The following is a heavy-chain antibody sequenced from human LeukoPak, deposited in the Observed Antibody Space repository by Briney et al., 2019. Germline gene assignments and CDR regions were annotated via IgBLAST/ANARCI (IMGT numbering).Heavy chain of an antibody. D-gene: IGHD3-10*01. CDR2: PYNSGST. CDR1: GYSLSSGYY. J-gene: IGHJ3*02. V-gene: IGHV4-38-2*02. CDR3: ARAGYYGSGSLDDAFDI. Sequence: SEALSLTCTVSGYSLSSGYYWGWIRPPPGKGLEWLGSPYNSGSTFYNPSLKSRVTRSVDTSKNQFSLKLSSVTAADTAVYYCARAGYYGSGSLDDAFDIWGQGTMVTVSS.